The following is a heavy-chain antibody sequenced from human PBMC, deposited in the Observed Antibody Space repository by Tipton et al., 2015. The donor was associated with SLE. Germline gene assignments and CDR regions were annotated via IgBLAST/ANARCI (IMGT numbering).Heavy chain of an antibody. Sequence: TLSLTCTVSGGSISSYYWSWIRQPPGKGLEWIGYIYTSGSTYYNPSLKSRVTISVDTSKNQFSLKLSSVTAADTAVYYCARPRCTNGVCSPGAFDIWGQGTMVTVSS. CDR2: IYTSGST. CDR3: ARPRCTNGVCSPGAFDI. V-gene: IGHV4-4*08. J-gene: IGHJ3*02. CDR1: GGSISSYY. D-gene: IGHD2-8*01.